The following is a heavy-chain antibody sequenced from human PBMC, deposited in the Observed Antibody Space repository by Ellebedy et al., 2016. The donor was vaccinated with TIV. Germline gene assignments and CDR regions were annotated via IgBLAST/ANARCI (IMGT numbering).Heavy chain of an antibody. CDR2: INHSAST. V-gene: IGHV4-34*01. J-gene: IGHJ5*02. D-gene: IGHD3-10*01. CDR1: GGSFRGYF. Sequence: MPSETLSLTCAVSGGSFRGYFWSWIRQPPGKGLEWIADINHSASTNYNPSLKSRVTISVDTSKTQFFLTLSSVTAADTAVYYCARGAAEFNSPPPFDPWGQGTLVTVSS. CDR3: ARGAAEFNSPPPFDP.